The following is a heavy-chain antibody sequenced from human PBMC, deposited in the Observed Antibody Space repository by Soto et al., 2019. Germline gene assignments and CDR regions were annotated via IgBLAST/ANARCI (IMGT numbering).Heavy chain of an antibody. V-gene: IGHV3-74*01. CDR2: INSDGSST. Sequence: GGSLRLSCAASGFTFSSYWMHWVRQAPGKGLVWVSRINSDGSSTSYADSVKGRFTISRDNAKNTLYLQMNSLRAEDTAVYYCARRYSSSWYGSSDAFDIWGQGTMVTVSS. D-gene: IGHD6-13*01. J-gene: IGHJ3*02. CDR1: GFTFSSYW. CDR3: ARRYSSSWYGSSDAFDI.